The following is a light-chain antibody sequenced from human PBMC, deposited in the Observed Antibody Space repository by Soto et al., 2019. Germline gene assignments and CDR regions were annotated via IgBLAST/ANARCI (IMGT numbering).Light chain of an antibody. CDR3: QQYNSYSRYT. CDR2: KAS. Sequence: DIQMTQSPSTLSASVGDRVTITCRASQSISSWLAWYQQKPGKAPKLLIYKASSLESGVPSRFSGSGSGTECTLTISSLQPDDFGTYYCQQYNSYSRYTFGQGTKLEIK. V-gene: IGKV1-5*03. CDR1: QSISSW. J-gene: IGKJ2*01.